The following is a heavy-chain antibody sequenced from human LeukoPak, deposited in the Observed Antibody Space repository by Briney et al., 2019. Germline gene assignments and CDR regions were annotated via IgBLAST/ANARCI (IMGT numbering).Heavy chain of an antibody. CDR3: ACTYCGADCSEVERFFDY. Sequence: SGTLSLTCAVSSGSISTNNWWSWVRQSPGKGLEWIGDIYHSGSNNYNPSLKSRVTISVDKSKNQFSLKLSSVTAADTAVYYCACTYCGADCSEVERFFDYWGQGTLLTVSS. CDR1: SGSISTNNW. V-gene: IGHV4-4*02. J-gene: IGHJ4*02. CDR2: IYHSGSN. D-gene: IGHD2-21*02.